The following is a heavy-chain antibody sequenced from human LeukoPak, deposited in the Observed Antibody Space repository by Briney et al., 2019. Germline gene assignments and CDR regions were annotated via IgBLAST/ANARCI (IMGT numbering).Heavy chain of an antibody. CDR2: IYYSGST. V-gene: IGHV4-39*07. CDR1: GGSISSSSYY. D-gene: IGHD3-3*01. CDR3: ARDGGYDFWSGVYGMDV. J-gene: IGHJ6*02. Sequence: PSETLSLTCTVSGGSISSSSYYWGWIRQPPGKGLEWIGTIYYSGSTYYNPSLKSRVTISVDTSKNQFSLKLSSVTAADTAVYYCARDGGYDFWSGVYGMDVWGQGTTVTVSS.